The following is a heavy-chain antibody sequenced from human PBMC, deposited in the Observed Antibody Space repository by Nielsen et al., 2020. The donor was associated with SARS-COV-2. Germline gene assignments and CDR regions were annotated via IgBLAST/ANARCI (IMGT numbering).Heavy chain of an antibody. V-gene: IGHV3-30*18. CDR1: GFDFSDFG. Sequence: GESLKISCAVSGFDFSDFGIHWVRQAPGKGLEWVAVMSSDGRNELYADSVKGRFTISRDNSKNTLYLQMNSLRAEDTAVYYCAKVIYGSGIEIDYWGQGTLVTVSS. CDR3: AKVIYGSGIEIDY. CDR2: MSSDGRNE. J-gene: IGHJ4*02. D-gene: IGHD3-10*01.